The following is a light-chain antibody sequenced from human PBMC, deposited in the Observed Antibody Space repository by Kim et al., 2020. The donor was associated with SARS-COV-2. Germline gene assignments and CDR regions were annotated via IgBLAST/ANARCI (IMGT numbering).Light chain of an antibody. J-gene: IGLJ2*01. V-gene: IGLV3-19*01. CDR3: NSRDSNDNVV. CDR1: SLRSYY. CDR2: GKN. Sequence: VALGKTVRITCQGDSLRSYYATWYQQKPGQAPIVVIYGKNNRPSGIPDRFSGSSSGNIASLTITGTQAGDEADYYCNSRDSNDNVVFGGGTQLTVL.